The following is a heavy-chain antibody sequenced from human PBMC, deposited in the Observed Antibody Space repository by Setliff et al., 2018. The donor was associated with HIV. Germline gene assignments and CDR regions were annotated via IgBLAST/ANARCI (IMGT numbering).Heavy chain of an antibody. CDR1: GFTFSDDY. Sequence: GGSLRLSCAASGFTFSDDYMSWIRQIPGKGLEWVSAISGSGSGVDYADSVKGRFTVSRDNARCSLYLQLNSLRSEDTAVYYCARDLIWGFDYWGQGTPVTVSS. D-gene: IGHD3-16*01. V-gene: IGHV3-11*01. CDR2: ISGSGSGV. CDR3: ARDLIWGFDY. J-gene: IGHJ4*02.